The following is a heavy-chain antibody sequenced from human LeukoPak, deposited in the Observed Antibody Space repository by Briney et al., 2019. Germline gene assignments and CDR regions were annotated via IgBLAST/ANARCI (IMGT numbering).Heavy chain of an antibody. J-gene: IGHJ4*02. D-gene: IGHD3-10*01. V-gene: IGHV3-9*01. CDR3: ARSAATLLWFGESTRFDY. Sequence: PGGSLRLSCAASGFTFDDYAMHWVRQAPGKGLEWVSHISWNSGTIAYADSVRGRFTISRDNAKNSLYLQMNSLRAEDTAVYYCARSAATLLWFGESTRFDYWGQGTLVTVSS. CDR1: GFTFDDYA. CDR2: ISWNSGTI.